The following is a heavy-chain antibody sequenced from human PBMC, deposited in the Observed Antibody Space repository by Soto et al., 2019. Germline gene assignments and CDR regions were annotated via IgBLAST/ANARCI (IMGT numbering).Heavy chain of an antibody. J-gene: IGHJ4*02. D-gene: IGHD3-10*01. V-gene: IGHV3-21*01. CDR2: ITDRSTYI. CDR3: ERDLGTSSYGSVVGY. CDR1: GLSFSIYN. Sequence: GESLKISCTASGLSFSIYNLNWVRQAPGKGLEWVSSITDRSTYIYYADSVKGRFTISRDNAKNSLYLQMNSLTVEETAVYYFERDLGTSSYGSVVGYWGQGTLVTVSS.